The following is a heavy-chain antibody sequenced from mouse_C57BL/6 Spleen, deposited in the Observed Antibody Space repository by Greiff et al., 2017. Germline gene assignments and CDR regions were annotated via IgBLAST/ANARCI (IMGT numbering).Heavy chain of an antibody. Sequence: QVQLKQPGPELVMPGASVKLSCKASGYTFTSYWMHWVKQRPGQGLEWIGEIDPSDSYTNYNQKFKGKSTLTVDKSSSTAYMQRSSLTSEESAVYYCARSGSGYGFAYWGQGTLVTVSA. CDR2: IDPSDSYT. V-gene: IGHV1-69*01. CDR3: ARSGSGYGFAY. D-gene: IGHD3-2*02. CDR1: GYTFTSYW. J-gene: IGHJ3*01.